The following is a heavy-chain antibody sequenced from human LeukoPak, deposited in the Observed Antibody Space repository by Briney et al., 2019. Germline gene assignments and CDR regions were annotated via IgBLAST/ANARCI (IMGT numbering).Heavy chain of an antibody. V-gene: IGHV3-53*01. CDR1: GFTVSSNY. Sequence: GGSLRLSCVASGFTVSSNYMSWVRQAPGKGLEWVSFIYSGGNTYYADSVKGRFTISRDNSKNTLYLQLNSLRAEDTAVYYCAIDSSNYYDSSGYYYDYYYMDVWGKGTTVTVSS. J-gene: IGHJ6*03. CDR3: AIDSSNYYDSSGYYYDYYYMDV. CDR2: IYSGGNT. D-gene: IGHD3-22*01.